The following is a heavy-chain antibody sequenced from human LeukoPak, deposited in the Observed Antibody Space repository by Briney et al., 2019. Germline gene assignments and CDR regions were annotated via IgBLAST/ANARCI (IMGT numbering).Heavy chain of an antibody. CDR3: ARDSGV. J-gene: IGHJ4*02. D-gene: IGHD3-10*01. Sequence: PGGSLRLSCAASGFTFSSYSMNWVRQAPGKGLEWVSVIYGGDSTYYADSVKGRFTNSSDTSKNTVYLQMNSLRAQDTAVYYCARDSGVWGQGTLVTVSS. V-gene: IGHV3-66*01. CDR2: IYGGDST. CDR1: GFTFSSYS.